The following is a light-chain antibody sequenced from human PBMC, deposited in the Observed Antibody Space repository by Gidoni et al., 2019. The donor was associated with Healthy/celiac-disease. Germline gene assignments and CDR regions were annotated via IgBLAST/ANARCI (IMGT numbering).Light chain of an antibody. CDR2: RNN. CDR1: SSNIVSNY. Sequence: QSVLTQPPSASGTPGQRVTISCSGSSSNIVSNYVYWYEQLPGTAPKLLIYRNNQRPSGVPDRFSGSKSGTSASLAISGLRSEDEADYYCAAWDDSLSGPRVFGGGTKPTVL. CDR3: AAWDDSLSGPRV. J-gene: IGLJ2*01. V-gene: IGLV1-47*01.